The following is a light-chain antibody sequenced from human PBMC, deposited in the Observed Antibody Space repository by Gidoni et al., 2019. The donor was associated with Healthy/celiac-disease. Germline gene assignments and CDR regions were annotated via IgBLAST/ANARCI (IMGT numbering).Light chain of an antibody. V-gene: IGKV1-39*01. CDR3: QQSYSTPLT. CDR2: AAS. CDR1: QSISSY. Sequence: DIKMAQSPSSLSASVGDRVTITCRASQSISSYLNWYQQKPGTAPKLLIYAASSLPSGVPSRFSGSGSGTDFTLTISSLQPEDFATYYCQQSYSTPLTFGGGTKVEIK. J-gene: IGKJ4*01.